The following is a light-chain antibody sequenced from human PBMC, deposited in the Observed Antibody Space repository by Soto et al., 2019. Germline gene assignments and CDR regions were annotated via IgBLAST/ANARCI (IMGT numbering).Light chain of an antibody. Sequence: NFMLTQPHSVSESPGKTVTISCTRSSGSIARNYVQWHQQRPGSAPTTVIYEDNQRPSGVPDRLSGSIDSSSNSASLTISGLRPEDEADYYCQSFDGSSHWVFGGGTKLTVL. CDR3: QSFDGSSHWV. CDR1: SGSIARNY. V-gene: IGLV6-57*03. CDR2: EDN. J-gene: IGLJ3*02.